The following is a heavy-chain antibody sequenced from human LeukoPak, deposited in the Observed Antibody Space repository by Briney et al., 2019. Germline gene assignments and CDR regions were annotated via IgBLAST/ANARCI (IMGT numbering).Heavy chain of an antibody. V-gene: IGHV1-18*01. CDR2: ISTYTGYS. J-gene: IGHJ4*02. D-gene: IGHD6-19*01. Sequence: ASVKASCKASGYTFTSSGISWVRQAPGQGLEWMGWISTYTGYSKYAQNLQGRVTMTADTSTSTAYMELSSLRSDDTAMYYCAKNSSGAYSDYWGQGTLVTVSS. CDR3: AKNSSGAYSDY. CDR1: GYTFTSSG.